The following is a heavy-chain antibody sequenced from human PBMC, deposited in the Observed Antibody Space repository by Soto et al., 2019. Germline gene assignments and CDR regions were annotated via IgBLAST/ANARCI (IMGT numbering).Heavy chain of an antibody. CDR1: GGTFSSYT. CDR2: IIPILGIA. J-gene: IGHJ6*04. Sequence: ASVKVSCKASGGTFSSYTISWVRQAPGQGLEWMGRIIPILGIANYAQKFQGRVTITADKSTSTAYMELSSLRSEDTAVYYCARAPKYNWNYMAWDVWGKGTTVTVSS. V-gene: IGHV1-69*02. D-gene: IGHD1-7*01. CDR3: ARAPKYNWNYMAWDV.